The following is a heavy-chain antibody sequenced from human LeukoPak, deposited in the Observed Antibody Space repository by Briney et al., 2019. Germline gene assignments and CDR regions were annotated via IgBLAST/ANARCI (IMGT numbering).Heavy chain of an antibody. CDR3: AKGPYYYDSSGYLDY. J-gene: IGHJ4*02. CDR1: GFTFSSYG. CDR2: IWYDGSNK. V-gene: IGHV3-33*06. D-gene: IGHD3-22*01. Sequence: GGSLRLSCAASGFTFSSYGMHWVRQAPGKGLEWVAVIWYDGSNKYYTDSVKGRFTISRDNSKNTLYLQMNSLRAEDTAVYYCAKGPYYYDSSGYLDYWGQGTLVTVSS.